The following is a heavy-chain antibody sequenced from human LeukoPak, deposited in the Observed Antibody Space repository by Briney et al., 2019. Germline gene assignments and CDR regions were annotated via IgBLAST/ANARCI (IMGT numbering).Heavy chain of an antibody. J-gene: IGHJ3*02. D-gene: IGHD1-26*01. CDR2: IWYDGSNK. V-gene: IGHV3-33*01. CDR3: ARDVSWASAFDI. Sequence: GGPLRLACAASGFTFSSYGMHWVRQAPGKGLEWVAVIWYDGSNKYYADSVKGRFTISRDNSKNTLYLQMNSLRAEDTAVYYCARDVSWASAFDIWGQGTMVTVSS. CDR1: GFTFSSYG.